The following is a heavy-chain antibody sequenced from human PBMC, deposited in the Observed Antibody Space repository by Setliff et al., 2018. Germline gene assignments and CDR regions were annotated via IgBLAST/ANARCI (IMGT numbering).Heavy chain of an antibody. J-gene: IGHJ4*02. CDR2: ISSSSSTI. V-gene: IGHV3-48*01. Sequence: PGGSLRLSCAASGFTFSSYSMNWVRQAPGKGLEWVSYISSSSSTIYYADSVKGRFTISRDNAKNSLYLQMNSLRAEDTAVYYCARDLDWALDYWGQGTLVTVSS. D-gene: IGHD3-9*01. CDR1: GFTFSSYS. CDR3: ARDLDWALDY.